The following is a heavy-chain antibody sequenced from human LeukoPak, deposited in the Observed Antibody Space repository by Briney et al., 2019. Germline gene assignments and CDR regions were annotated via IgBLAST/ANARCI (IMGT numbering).Heavy chain of an antibody. V-gene: IGHV4-34*01. Sequence: SETLSLTCAVYGGSFSGYYWSWIRQPPGKGLEWIGEINHSGSTNYNPSLMSRVTISVDTSKNQFSLKLSSVTAADTAVYYCARAGGSGTPGRYWGQGTLVTVAS. CDR2: INHSGST. CDR3: ARAGGSGTPGRY. D-gene: IGHD3-10*01. J-gene: IGHJ4*02. CDR1: GGSFSGYY.